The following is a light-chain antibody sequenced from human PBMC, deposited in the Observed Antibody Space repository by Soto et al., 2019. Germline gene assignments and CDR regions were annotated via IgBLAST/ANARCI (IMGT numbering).Light chain of an antibody. CDR1: QSVGSY. V-gene: IGKV3-11*01. CDR2: DAS. Sequence: EIVLTQSPATLSLSPGERATLACRASQSVGSYLAWYQHKPGQAPRLLIHDASNRASGIPARFSGSGSGTDFTLTISSLEREDSAVYYCQQRSNWPRGTFGQGTKLEIK. CDR3: QQRSNWPRGT. J-gene: IGKJ2*02.